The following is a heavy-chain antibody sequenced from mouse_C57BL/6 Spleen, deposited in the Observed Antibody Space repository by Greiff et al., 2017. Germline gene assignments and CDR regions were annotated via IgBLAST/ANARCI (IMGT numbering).Heavy chain of an antibody. CDR1: GYTFTSYW. Sequence: VQLQQPGAELVMPGASVKLSCKASGYTFTSYWMHWVKQRPGQGLEWIGEIDPSDSYTNYNQKFKGKSTLTVDKSSSTAYMQLSSLTSEDSAVYYCARIYYDYDFYAMDYWGQGTSVTVSS. J-gene: IGHJ4*01. CDR2: IDPSDSYT. CDR3: ARIYYDYDFYAMDY. V-gene: IGHV1-69*01. D-gene: IGHD2-4*01.